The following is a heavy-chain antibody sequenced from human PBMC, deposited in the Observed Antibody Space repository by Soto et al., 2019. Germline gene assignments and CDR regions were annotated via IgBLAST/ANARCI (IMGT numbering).Heavy chain of an antibody. D-gene: IGHD3-22*01. CDR2: INDIGGST. CDR1: GFTFSTYA. Sequence: GRPLRLSCTASGFTFSTYAMSWVRQAPGKGLEWFSRINDIGGSTYYADSVKGRFTISRDNPKNTLSLQMNSLRAEDTAVYYCTKDQYYYDRAPESPCPGYGYYCYGMGVWARGTTVTVSS. V-gene: IGHV3-23*01. CDR3: TKDQYYYDRAPESPCPGYGYYCYGMGV. J-gene: IGHJ6*02.